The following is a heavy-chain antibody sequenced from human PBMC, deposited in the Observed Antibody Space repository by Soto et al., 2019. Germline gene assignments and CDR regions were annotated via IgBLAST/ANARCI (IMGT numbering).Heavy chain of an antibody. Sequence: GGSLRLSCATSGFDFSNTWIHWVRQVPGQGLVWVSRINSDGSSIIYADSVKGRFTLSRDNAKNTVHLQMSSLRVEDTAVYYCAKDWYHTIDSWGQGIPVTVSS. CDR1: GFDFSNTW. CDR2: INSDGSSI. D-gene: IGHD1-20*01. CDR3: AKDWYHTIDS. J-gene: IGHJ4*02. V-gene: IGHV3-74*01.